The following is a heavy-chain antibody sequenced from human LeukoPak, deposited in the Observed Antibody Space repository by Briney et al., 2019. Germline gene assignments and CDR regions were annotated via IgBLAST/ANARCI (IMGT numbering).Heavy chain of an antibody. CDR1: GFTFSSYA. CDR3: AKGFTVTTYGWGVDY. V-gene: IGHV3-23*01. D-gene: IGHD4-17*01. J-gene: IGHJ4*02. Sequence: GGPLRLSCAASGFTFSSYAMSWVRQAPGKGLEWVSGISGSGGSTYYADSVKGRFTISRDNSKNTLYLQINSLRAEDTAVYYCAKGFTVTTYGWGVDYWGQGTLVTVSS. CDR2: ISGSGGST.